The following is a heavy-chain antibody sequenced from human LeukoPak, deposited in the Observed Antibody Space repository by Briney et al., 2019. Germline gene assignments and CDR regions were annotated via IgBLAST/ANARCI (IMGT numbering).Heavy chain of an antibody. CDR1: GFTFSIYW. D-gene: IGHD6-25*01. V-gene: IGHV3-7*01. Sequence: GGSLRLSCAASGFTFSIYWMSWVRQAPGKGLEWVANIKQDGSEKYYVDSVKGRFTISRDNAKNSLYLQMNSLRAEDTAVYYCARFAAGGSYYYYMDVWGKGTTVTVSS. CDR3: ARFAAGGSYYYYMDV. J-gene: IGHJ6*03. CDR2: IKQDGSEK.